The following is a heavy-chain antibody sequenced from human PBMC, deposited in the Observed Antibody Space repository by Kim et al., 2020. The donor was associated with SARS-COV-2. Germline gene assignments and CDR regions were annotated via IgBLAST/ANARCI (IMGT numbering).Heavy chain of an antibody. V-gene: IGHV3-30*18. D-gene: IGHD6-19*01. CDR1: GFTFSSYG. J-gene: IGHJ6*02. Sequence: GGSLRLSCAASGFTFSSYGMHWVRQAPGKGLEWVAVISYDGSNKYYADSVKGRFTISRDNSKNTLYLQMNSLRAEDTAVYYCAKVHAGAVAGYYYYGMDVWGQGTTVTVSS. CDR2: ISYDGSNK. CDR3: AKVHAGAVAGYYYYGMDV.